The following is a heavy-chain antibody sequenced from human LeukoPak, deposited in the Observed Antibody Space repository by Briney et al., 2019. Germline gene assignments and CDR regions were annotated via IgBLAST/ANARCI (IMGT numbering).Heavy chain of an antibody. J-gene: IGHJ3*02. CDR3: ARGEDMMVVVHAFDI. D-gene: IGHD3-22*01. Sequence: SVKVSCKASGGAFSSYAISWVRQAPGQGLEWMGGIIPIFGTANYAQKFQGRVTITSDESTSTAYMELSSLRSEDTAVYYCARGEDMMVVVHAFDIWGQGTVVTVSS. V-gene: IGHV1-69*01. CDR2: IIPIFGTA. CDR1: GGAFSSYA.